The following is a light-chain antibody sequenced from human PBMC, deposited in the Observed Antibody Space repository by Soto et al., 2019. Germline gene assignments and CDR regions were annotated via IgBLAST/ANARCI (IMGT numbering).Light chain of an antibody. J-gene: IGKJ1*01. V-gene: IGKV1-27*01. CDR2: AAS. CDR3: QKYNTVPWT. Sequence: DIQMTQSPSSLSAPVGDRVTITCRASPVISNYLAWYQQKPGKAPKLLIYAASTLQSGVPSRFSGSGSGTDFTLTISSLQPEDVATYFCQKYNTVPWTFGQGTKVEIK. CDR1: PVISNY.